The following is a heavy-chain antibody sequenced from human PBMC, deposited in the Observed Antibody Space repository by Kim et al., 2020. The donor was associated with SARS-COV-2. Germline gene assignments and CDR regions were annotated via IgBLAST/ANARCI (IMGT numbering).Heavy chain of an antibody. Sequence: KYYADSVKGRFTIPRDNSKNTLYLQMNSLRAEDTAVYYCARSVSFYYGMDVWGQGTTVTVSS. J-gene: IGHJ6*02. CDR2: K. CDR3: ARSVSFYYGMDV. V-gene: IGHV3-33*01.